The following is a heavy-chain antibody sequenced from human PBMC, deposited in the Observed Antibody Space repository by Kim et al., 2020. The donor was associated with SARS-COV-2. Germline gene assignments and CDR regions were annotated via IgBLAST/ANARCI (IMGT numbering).Heavy chain of an antibody. Sequence: SETLSLTCTVSGGSISSYYWSWIRQPPGKGLEWIGYIYYSGSTNYNPSLKSRVTISVDTSKNQFSLKLSSVTAADTAVYYCARDFGHTAMARGYYYYGMDVWGQATSVTVSS. J-gene: IGHJ6*02. V-gene: IGHV4-59*01. CDR3: ARDFGHTAMARGYYYYGMDV. CDR2: IYYSGST. CDR1: GGSISSYY. D-gene: IGHD5-18*01.